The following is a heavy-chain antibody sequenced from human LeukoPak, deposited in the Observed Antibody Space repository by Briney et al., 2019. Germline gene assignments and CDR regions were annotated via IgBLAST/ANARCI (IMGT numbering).Heavy chain of an antibody. CDR2: IYPGDSDT. J-gene: IGHJ4*02. CDR1: GYSFTDYW. V-gene: IGHV5-51*01. D-gene: IGHD6-19*01. Sequence: GESLKISCKGSGYSFTDYWIAWLRQMPGKGLEWMGIIYPGDSDTRYCPSFQGQVTISADKSISTTYLQWGNLKASDTAMYYCARPGLSSGWYYFDSWGQGTLVTVSS. CDR3: ARPGLSSGWYYFDS.